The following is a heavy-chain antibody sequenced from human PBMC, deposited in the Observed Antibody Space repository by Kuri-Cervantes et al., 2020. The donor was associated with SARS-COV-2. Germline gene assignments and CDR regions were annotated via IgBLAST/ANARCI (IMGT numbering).Heavy chain of an antibody. CDR1: GFTFSSYG. D-gene: IGHD3-3*01. J-gene: IGHJ6*04. Sequence: GGSLRLSCAASGFTFSSYGMHWVRQAPGKGLEWVAVISYDGSNKYYADSVKGRFTISRDNSKNTLYLQMNSLRAEDTAVYYCARDLTLRFLGWLSYPDVWGKGTTVTVSS. CDR2: ISYDGSNK. CDR3: ARDLTLRFLGWLSYPDV. V-gene: IGHV3-30*19.